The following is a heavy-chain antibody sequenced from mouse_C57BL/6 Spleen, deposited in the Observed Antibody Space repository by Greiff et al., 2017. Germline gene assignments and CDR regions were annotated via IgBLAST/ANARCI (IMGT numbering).Heavy chain of an antibody. CDR3: ARSGDWDWYFGV. CDR2: IYPGDGDT. D-gene: IGHD4-1*01. J-gene: IGHJ1*03. CDR1: GYAFSSYW. V-gene: IGHV1-80*01. Sequence: QVQLQQPGAELVKPGASVKISCKASGYAFSSYWMTWVKQRPGQGLEWIGQIYPGDGDTNYNGKFKGKATLTADKSSSTAYMQLSSLTSEDSAVYFCARSGDWDWYFGVWGTATTVTFAS.